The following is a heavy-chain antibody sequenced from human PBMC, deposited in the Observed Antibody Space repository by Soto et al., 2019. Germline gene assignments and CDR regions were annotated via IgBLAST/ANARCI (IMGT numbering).Heavy chain of an antibody. J-gene: IGHJ5*02. V-gene: IGHV4-59*01. D-gene: IGHD2-15*01. CDR1: GGSISSYY. CDR2: IYYSGST. Sequence: SETLSLTCTVSGGSISSYYWSWIRQPPGKGLEWIGYIYYSGSTNYNPSLKSRVTISVDTSKNQFSLKLSSVTAADTAVYYCERANEGYWSGGSCDPGPNWFDPWGQGTLVTVS. CDR3: ERANEGYWSGGSCDPGPNWFDP.